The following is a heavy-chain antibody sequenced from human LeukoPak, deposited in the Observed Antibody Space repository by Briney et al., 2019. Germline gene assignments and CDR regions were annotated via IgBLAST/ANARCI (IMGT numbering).Heavy chain of an antibody. J-gene: IGHJ6*03. V-gene: IGHV3-30*02. CDR1: GFTFSNYG. CDR3: AKDGQYYDTSGYYYFYYYMDV. Sequence: GGSLRLSCAASGFTFSNYGMHWVRQAPGKGLEWVAFIRYDGSNKYYADSVKGRFTISRDNSKNTLYLQMNSLRPEDTSVYYCAKDGQYYDTSGYYYFYYYMDVWGKGTTVTISS. CDR2: IRYDGSNK. D-gene: IGHD3-22*01.